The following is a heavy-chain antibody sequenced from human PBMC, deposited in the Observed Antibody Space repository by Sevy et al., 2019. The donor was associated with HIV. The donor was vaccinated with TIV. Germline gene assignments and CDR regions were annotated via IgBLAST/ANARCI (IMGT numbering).Heavy chain of an antibody. CDR3: ARVRVFWSGYHFDY. V-gene: IGHV4-59*01. D-gene: IGHD3-3*01. CDR2: IYYSGST. J-gene: IGHJ4*02. Sequence: SETLSLTCTVSVGSISSYYWSWIRQPPGKGLEWIGYIYYSGSTNYNPSLKSRVTISVDTSKNQFSLKLSSVTAADTAVYYCARVRVFWSGYHFDYWGQGTLVTVSS. CDR1: VGSISSYY.